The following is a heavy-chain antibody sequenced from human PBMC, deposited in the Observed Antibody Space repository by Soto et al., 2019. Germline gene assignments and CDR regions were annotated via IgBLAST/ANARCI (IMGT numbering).Heavy chain of an antibody. CDR1: GFTFSSYA. V-gene: IGHV3-23*01. Sequence: GGSLRLSCAASGFTFSSYAMSWVRQAPGKGLEWVSGISDSGGSTYYADSVKGRFTISRDFSKNTVFLHMDSLRAEDTAVYYCAKDRDYPRDYFHYWGQGTLVTVSS. J-gene: IGHJ4*02. CDR2: ISDSGGST. CDR3: AKDRDYPRDYFHY. D-gene: IGHD3-10*01.